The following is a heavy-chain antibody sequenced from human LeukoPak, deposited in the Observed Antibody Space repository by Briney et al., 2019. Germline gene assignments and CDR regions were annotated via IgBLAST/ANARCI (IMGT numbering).Heavy chain of an antibody. CDR3: ARDPDFWSGYYYFDY. CDR2: IYYSGNT. D-gene: IGHD3-3*01. Sequence: SETLSLTCTVSGDSISTSNSYRGWIRQPSGKGLEWIGSIYYSGNTYYNASLKSRVTISVDTSKNQLSLKLSSVTAADTAVYYCARDPDFWSGYYYFDYWGQGTLVTVSS. CDR1: GDSISTSNSY. J-gene: IGHJ4*02. V-gene: IGHV4-39*07.